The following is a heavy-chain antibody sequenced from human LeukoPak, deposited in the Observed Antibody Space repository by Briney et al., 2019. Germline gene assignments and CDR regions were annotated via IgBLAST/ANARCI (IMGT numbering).Heavy chain of an antibody. CDR1: GFTFSSNN. CDR2: ISSSSSTI. J-gene: IGHJ4*02. CDR3: ASGTRGTYYFDY. V-gene: IGHV3-48*01. D-gene: IGHD1-26*01. Sequence: GGSLRLSCAASGFTFSSNNMNWVRQAPGKGLEWISFISSSSSTIFYADSVKGRFTISRDNANNSLYLQMNSLRAEDTAVYYCASGTRGTYYFDYWGQGTLVTVSS.